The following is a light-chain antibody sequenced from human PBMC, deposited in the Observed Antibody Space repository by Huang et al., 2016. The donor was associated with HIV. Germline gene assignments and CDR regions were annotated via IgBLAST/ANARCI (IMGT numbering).Light chain of an antibody. CDR3: QQDYNVPFT. V-gene: IGKV4-1*01. CDR2: LAS. J-gene: IGKJ2*01. Sequence: DIVMTQSPASLAVSLGERATLNCKSSQSIFYSSNNRNYLAWYQQKPGQSPKLLIYLASDRGSGVPDRFSGSGSGKDFSLSISSLQAEDVGLYYCQQDYNVPFTFGQGTKLDIK. CDR1: QSIFYSSNNRNY.